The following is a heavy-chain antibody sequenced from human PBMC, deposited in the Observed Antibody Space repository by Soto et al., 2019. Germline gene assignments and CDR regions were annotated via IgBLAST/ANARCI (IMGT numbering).Heavy chain of an antibody. CDR3: ARGGGVGVAGSAAFDM. J-gene: IGHJ3*02. D-gene: IGHD3-3*01. CDR1: GYPVTAYY. Sequence: QLHLVQSGAVVKKPGASVTVSCSASGYPVTAYYMHWVRQAPGRGLEWMGGIHPATGAAKYTQTVQGRVTMARDTSKGTVFMGLSGLTSEDTAVFYWARGGGVGVAGSAAFDMWGQGTLVTVSS. CDR2: IHPATGAA. V-gene: IGHV1-2*02.